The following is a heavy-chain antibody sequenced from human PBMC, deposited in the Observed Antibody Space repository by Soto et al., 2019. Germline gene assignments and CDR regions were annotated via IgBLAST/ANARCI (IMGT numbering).Heavy chain of an antibody. CDR2: IYSGGST. J-gene: IGHJ6*02. Sequence: PGGSLRLSCAASGFTVSSNYMSWVRQAPGKGLEWVSVIYSGGSTYYADSVKGRFTISRDNSKNTLYLQMNSLRAEDTAVYYCARGNRPQGIAARLVYYGMAVWGQGTTVTVSS. D-gene: IGHD6-6*01. CDR1: GFTVSSNY. CDR3: ARGNRPQGIAARLVYYGMAV. V-gene: IGHV3-53*01.